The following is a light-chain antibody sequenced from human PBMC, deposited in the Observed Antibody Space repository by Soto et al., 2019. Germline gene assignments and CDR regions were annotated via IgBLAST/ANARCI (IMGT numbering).Light chain of an antibody. V-gene: IGKV3-15*01. CDR3: QHYNNGPPWT. CDR2: GAS. CDR1: QSVSSN. J-gene: IGKJ1*01. Sequence: EIVMTPSPATLSVSPGERATFSCMASQSVSSNLAWYQQKPGQAPRLLIYGASIRATGIPARFSGSGSGTEFTLTISSLQSEDFAVYYCQHYNNGPPWTFGQGTKVDIK.